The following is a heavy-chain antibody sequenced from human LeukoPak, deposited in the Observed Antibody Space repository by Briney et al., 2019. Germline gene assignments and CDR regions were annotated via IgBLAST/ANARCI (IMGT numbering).Heavy chain of an antibody. CDR1: GVTFSNAW. CDR3: TPEYYYDSSGYYYGSWEI. J-gene: IGHJ6*02. Sequence: GGALRLSCAASGVTFSNAWMSCGRHDPRERREWVGRLKIKTVGGTTDYAVPVKGRFTISRDDSKNTQYLQMNSLKTEDIAVYYCTPEYYYDSSGYYYGSWEIWGQGTTVTVSS. V-gene: IGHV3-15*01. D-gene: IGHD3-22*01. CDR2: LKIKTVGGTT.